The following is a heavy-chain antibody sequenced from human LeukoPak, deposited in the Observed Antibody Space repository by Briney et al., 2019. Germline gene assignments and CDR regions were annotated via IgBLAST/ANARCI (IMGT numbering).Heavy chain of an antibody. D-gene: IGHD6-13*01. CDR1: GGTFSGYA. J-gene: IGHJ4*02. V-gene: IGHV1-69*04. Sequence: SVKVSCKASGGTFSGYAISWVRQAPGQGLEWMGRIIPILGIANYAQKFQGRVTITADKSTSTAYMELSSLRSEDTAVYYCARAGRGSSSWYLREFDYWGQGSLVTVSS. CDR3: ARAGRGSSSWYLREFDY. CDR2: IIPILGIA.